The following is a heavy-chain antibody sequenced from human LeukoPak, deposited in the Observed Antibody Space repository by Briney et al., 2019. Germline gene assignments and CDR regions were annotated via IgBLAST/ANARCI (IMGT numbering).Heavy chain of an antibody. CDR2: IYYSGST. CDR1: GGSISSYY. J-gene: IGHJ4*02. D-gene: IGHD5-12*01. Sequence: SETLSLTCTDSGGSISSYYWSWIRQPPGKGLEWIGYIYYSGSTNYNPSLKSRVTISVDTSKNQFSLKLSSVTAADTAMYYCARLGGYDLPDYWGQGTLVTVSS. V-gene: IGHV4-59*08. CDR3: ARLGGYDLPDY.